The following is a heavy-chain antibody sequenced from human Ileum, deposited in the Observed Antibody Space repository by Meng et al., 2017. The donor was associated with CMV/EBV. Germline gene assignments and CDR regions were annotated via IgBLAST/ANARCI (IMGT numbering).Heavy chain of an antibody. V-gene: IGHV3-30-3*01. Sequence: GESLKISCAASGFTFSSYAMQWVRQAPGKGLEWVAVISSDGNNPQYTDSVKGRFTLSRDNSKNIGYLQMNSLGVDDTAVYYCARDRDYIESGGYYDASDIWGQGTMVTVSS. D-gene: IGHD3-22*01. J-gene: IGHJ3*02. CDR3: ARDRDYIESGGYYDASDI. CDR2: ISSDGNNP. CDR1: GFTFSSYA.